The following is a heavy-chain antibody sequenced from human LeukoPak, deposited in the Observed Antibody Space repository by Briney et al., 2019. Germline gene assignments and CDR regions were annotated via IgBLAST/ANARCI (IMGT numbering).Heavy chain of an antibody. Sequence: SETLSLTCTVSVGSISSYYWIWIRQPAGKGLEWIGRIYTSGSTNYNPSLKSRVTMSVDTSKNQFSLKLSSVTAADTAVYYCARDRGRWLQFLDYWGQGTLVTVSS. J-gene: IGHJ4*02. CDR1: VGSISSYY. CDR3: ARDRGRWLQFLDY. V-gene: IGHV4-4*07. CDR2: IYTSGST. D-gene: IGHD5-24*01.